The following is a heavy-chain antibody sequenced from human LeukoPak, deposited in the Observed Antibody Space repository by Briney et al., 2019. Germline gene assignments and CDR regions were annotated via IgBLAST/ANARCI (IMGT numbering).Heavy chain of an antibody. J-gene: IGHJ4*02. Sequence: GGSLRLSCAASGFTFSSSEMNWVRQAPGKGLGWVSYISSSGSTIYYADSVKGRFTISRDNAKNSLYLQMNSLRAEDTAVYYCARDRLRGSDYWGQGTLVTVSS. CDR1: GFTFSSSE. V-gene: IGHV3-48*03. CDR2: ISSSGSTI. D-gene: IGHD4-17*01. CDR3: ARDRLRGSDY.